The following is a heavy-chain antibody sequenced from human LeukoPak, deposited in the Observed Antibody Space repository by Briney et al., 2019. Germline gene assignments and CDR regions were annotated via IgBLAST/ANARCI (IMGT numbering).Heavy chain of an antibody. Sequence: PSETLSLTCTVSGGSISSYYWSWIRQPPGKGLEWVGYIYYSGSTNYNSSLKSRVTISVDTSTNQFSLKLRSVTAADTAVYSCARVRYYEAFDIWGQGTMVTVSS. D-gene: IGHD2-8*01. V-gene: IGHV4-59*01. J-gene: IGHJ3*02. CDR3: ARVRYYEAFDI. CDR2: IYYSGST. CDR1: GGSISSYY.